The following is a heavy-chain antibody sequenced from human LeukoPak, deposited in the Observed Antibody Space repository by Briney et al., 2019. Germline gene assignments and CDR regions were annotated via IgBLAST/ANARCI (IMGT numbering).Heavy chain of an antibody. D-gene: IGHD3-10*01. CDR1: GGSISSGGYF. Sequence: SETLSLTCTVSGGSISSGGYFWGWIRQNPGKGLEWIGYIYHGGNTYYNPSLKSRVTISVDTSKNQFSLTLSSVTAADTAMYYCARVRYYGSGEEIDPWGQGTLVTVSS. V-gene: IGHV4-31*03. J-gene: IGHJ5*02. CDR3: ARVRYYGSGEEIDP. CDR2: IYHGGNT.